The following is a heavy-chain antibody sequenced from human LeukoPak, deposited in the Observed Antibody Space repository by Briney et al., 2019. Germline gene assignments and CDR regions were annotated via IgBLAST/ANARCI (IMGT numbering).Heavy chain of an antibody. CDR1: GFTFRSYG. CDR3: ARGRKPSGYYYYMDS. CDR2: ISYDGSHK. V-gene: IGHV3-30*03. Sequence: GGSLRLSCAASGFTFRSYGIHWVRQAPGKGLEGVAVISYDGSHKNYAVSVKGRFTISRDNSKNTLYLHMNSLSVDDTTVHYCARGRKPSGYYYYMDSWGKGTTVTV. J-gene: IGHJ6*03.